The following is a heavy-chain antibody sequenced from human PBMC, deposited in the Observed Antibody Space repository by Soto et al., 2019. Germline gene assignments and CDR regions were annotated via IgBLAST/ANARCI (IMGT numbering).Heavy chain of an antibody. J-gene: IGHJ4*02. CDR1: GFTFSSYT. D-gene: IGHD3-9*01. CDR3: TREHVVTIFRRGQRGSFDN. CDR2: ITSGSDYI. V-gene: IGHV3-21*01. Sequence: GGSLRLSCAASGFTFSSYTMNWVRPAPGKGLEWVAFITSGSDYIYYADSVKGRFTISRDDANNSLFLQMSSLRAEDTAVYYCTREHVVTIFRRGQRGSFDNWSQGTLVTVSS.